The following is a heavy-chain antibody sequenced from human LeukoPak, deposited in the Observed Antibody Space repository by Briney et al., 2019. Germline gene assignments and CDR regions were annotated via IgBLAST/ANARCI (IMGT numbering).Heavy chain of an antibody. J-gene: IGHJ4*01. D-gene: IGHD3-10*01. CDR2: IIGSAANT. CDR1: GLTLSSYA. CDR3: AKYTSGTSYRGLDQ. Sequence: GESLRLSRGAPGLTLSSYAMSWGRQAPGKGVEWVPTIIGSAANTYYAGSVKGRFTISRDDSKNTVYLQMISLRAEDTAVYSCAKYTSGTSYRGLDQWGHGTLVTVSS. V-gene: IGHV3-23*01.